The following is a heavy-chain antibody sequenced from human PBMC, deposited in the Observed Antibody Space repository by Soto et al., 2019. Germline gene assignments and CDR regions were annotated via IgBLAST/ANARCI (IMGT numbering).Heavy chain of an antibody. CDR2: MYNTGST. CDR1: GGSISGYY. Sequence: SLTCTVSGGSISGYYWSWIRQPPGKGLEWIGYMYNTGSTVYNPSFKRRVTISVDTSKNQFSLKLNYVTAADTAVYYCARGKAAAGTWYYGMDVWGQGTTVTVSS. J-gene: IGHJ6*02. CDR3: ARGKAAAGTWYYGMDV. D-gene: IGHD6-13*01. V-gene: IGHV4-59*01.